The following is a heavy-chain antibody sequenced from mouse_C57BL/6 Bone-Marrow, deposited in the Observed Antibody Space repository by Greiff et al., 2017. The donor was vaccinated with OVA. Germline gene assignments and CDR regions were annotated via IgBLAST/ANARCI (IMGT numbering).Heavy chain of an antibody. Sequence: QVQLKQSGAELARPGASVKLSCKASGYTFTSYGISWVKQRTGQGLEWIGEIYPRSGNTYYNEKFKSKATLTVDKPSSTAYMQLSSLTSEDSAVYYCARDYYGYWYFDVWGTGTTVTVSS. J-gene: IGHJ1*03. V-gene: IGHV1-81*01. CDR3: ARDYYGYWYFDV. CDR2: IYPRSGNT. D-gene: IGHD1-1*01. CDR1: GYTFTSYG.